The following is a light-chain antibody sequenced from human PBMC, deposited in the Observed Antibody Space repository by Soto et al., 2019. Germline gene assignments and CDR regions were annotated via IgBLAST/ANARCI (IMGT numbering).Light chain of an antibody. Sequence: IQLTQSPSTQSASVGDRVVITCRASQSISNWLAWYQQKPGRAPTFLIHTASSSERVVPSRFSVGGSGTGFTRTISCLQCGDFATYYCLRYKSYAWTFGQGAKVDI. J-gene: IGKJ1*01. CDR1: QSISNW. CDR3: LRYKSYAWT. CDR2: TAS. V-gene: IGKV1-5*03.